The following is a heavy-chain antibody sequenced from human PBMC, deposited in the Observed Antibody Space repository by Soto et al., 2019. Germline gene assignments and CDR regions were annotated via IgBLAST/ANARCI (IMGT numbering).Heavy chain of an antibody. Sequence: QVQLVQSGAEVKKPGASVKVSCKASGYTFTGYYMHWVRQAPGQGLEWMGWINPNSGGTNYAQKLQGWFTMTRDTSISTAYMELSRLRSDDTAVYYCASGRSSWYWYYFDYWGQGTLVTVSS. D-gene: IGHD6-13*01. CDR2: INPNSGGT. CDR3: ASGRSSWYWYYFDY. V-gene: IGHV1-2*04. J-gene: IGHJ4*02. CDR1: GYTFTGYY.